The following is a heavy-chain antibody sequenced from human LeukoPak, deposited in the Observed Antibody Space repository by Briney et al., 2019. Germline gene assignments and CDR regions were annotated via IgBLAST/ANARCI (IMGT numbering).Heavy chain of an antibody. CDR2: ISAYNGNT. V-gene: IGHV1-18*01. D-gene: IGHD2-2*03. CDR3: ARLLPGYCSSTSRPPDY. Sequence: ASVKVSCKASGYTFTSYGISWVRQAPGQGLEWMGWISAYNGNTNYAQKLQGRVTMTTDTSTSTAYMELRSLRSDDTAVYYCARLLPGYCSSTSRPPDYWGQGTLVTVSS. CDR1: GYTFTSYG. J-gene: IGHJ4*02.